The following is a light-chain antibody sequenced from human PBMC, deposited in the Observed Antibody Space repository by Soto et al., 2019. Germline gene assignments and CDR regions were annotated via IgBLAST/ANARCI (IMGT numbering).Light chain of an antibody. CDR2: NTE. J-gene: IGLJ3*02. Sequence: QAVVTQERSLTVSPGGAVSLTGGSSTGAVSSGHFPYWFQQKPGQVPKTLIYNTENKQSWTPARFSGSLLGGKAALTLSGAQPQDEAEYYCLLSYGGPRVFGGGTKLTVL. CDR1: TGAVSSGHF. CDR3: LLSYGGPRV. V-gene: IGLV7-46*01.